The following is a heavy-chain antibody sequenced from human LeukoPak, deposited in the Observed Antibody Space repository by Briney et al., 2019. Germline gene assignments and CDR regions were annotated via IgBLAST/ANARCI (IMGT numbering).Heavy chain of an antibody. CDR2: IYYSGGT. V-gene: IGHV4-59*01. D-gene: IGHD6-13*01. CDR1: GGSISTYY. CDR3: ARGGWYSSSWSFDY. J-gene: IGHJ4*02. Sequence: PSETLSLTCTVSGGSISTYYWGWVRQPPGKGLEWIGYIYYSGGTNYNPSLKSRVTISVDTSKNQFSLKLSSVTAADTAVYYCARGGWYSSSWSFDYWGQGTLVTVSS.